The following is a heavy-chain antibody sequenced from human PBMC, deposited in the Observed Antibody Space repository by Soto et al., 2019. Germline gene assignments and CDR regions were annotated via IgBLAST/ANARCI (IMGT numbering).Heavy chain of an antibody. CDR3: ARAHCSSTSCYPGEGSNFLDY. V-gene: IGHV3-11*01. Sequence: GGSLRLSCAASGVTFSDYYMSWIRQAPGKGLEWVSYISSSGSTIYYVDSVKGRFTISRDNAKNSLYLQMNSLRAEDTAVYYCARAHCSSTSCYPGEGSNFLDYWGQGTLVTAPQ. D-gene: IGHD2-2*01. CDR1: GVTFSDYY. CDR2: ISSSGSTI. J-gene: IGHJ4*02.